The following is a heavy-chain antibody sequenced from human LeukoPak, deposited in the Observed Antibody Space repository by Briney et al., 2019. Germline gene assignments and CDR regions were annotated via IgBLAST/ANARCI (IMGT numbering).Heavy chain of an antibody. J-gene: IGHJ6*03. V-gene: IGHV4-59*01. D-gene: IGHD2-2*01. CDR2: IYYSGST. CDR1: GGSLSSYY. Sequence: SETLSLTCTVSGGSLSSYYWSWIRQPPGKGLEWIGYIYYSGSTNYNPSLKSRVTISVDTSKNQFSLKLSSVTAADTAVYYCARPAWGYYYYMDVWGKGTTVTVSS. CDR3: ARPAWGYYYYMDV.